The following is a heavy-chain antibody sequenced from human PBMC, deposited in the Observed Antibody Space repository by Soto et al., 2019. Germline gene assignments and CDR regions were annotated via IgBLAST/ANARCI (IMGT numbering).Heavy chain of an antibody. CDR3: ASVVTDDYYYYYYMDV. D-gene: IGHD3-22*01. CDR2: IFSDDEK. Sequence: GSGPTLVNPTETLTLTCTVSGFSLSNARMGVSWIRQPPGKALEWLAHIFSDDEKSYSTSLKSRLTISKDTSKSQVVLTMTNMDPVDTATYYCASVVTDDYYYYYYMDVWGKGTTVTVS. J-gene: IGHJ6*03. CDR1: GFSLSNARMG. V-gene: IGHV2-26*01.